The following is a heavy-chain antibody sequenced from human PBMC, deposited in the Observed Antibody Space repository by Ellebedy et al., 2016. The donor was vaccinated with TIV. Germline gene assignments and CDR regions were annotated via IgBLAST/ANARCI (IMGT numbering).Heavy chain of an antibody. CDR1: GFTFRTYG. CDR3: ARGYEFVTGHYFDY. J-gene: IGHJ4*02. CDR2: IWSDGTED. Sequence: GESLKISCAASGFTFRTYGMHWVRQAPGKGLEWVAVIWSDGTEDYYGDSVKGRFTISRDNAKNTLYLQMNSLRAEDTVVYYCARGYEFVTGHYFDYWGQGTLVTVSS. D-gene: IGHD3/OR15-3a*01. V-gene: IGHV3-33*01.